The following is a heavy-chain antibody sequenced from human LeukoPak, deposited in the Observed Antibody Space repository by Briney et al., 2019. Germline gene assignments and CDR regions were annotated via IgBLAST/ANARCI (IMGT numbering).Heavy chain of an antibody. CDR2: IKTDGSEE. J-gene: IGHJ5*02. Sequence: GGSLRLSCEASGFTFSSYWMSWVRQAPGKGLEWVANIKTDGSEEYYVDSVKGRFTISRDNAKNSLYLQMNSLRAEDTAVYYCARDYTGYFPWGQGTLVIVSS. CDR1: GFTFSSYW. D-gene: IGHD3-9*01. CDR3: ARDYTGYFP. V-gene: IGHV3-7*03.